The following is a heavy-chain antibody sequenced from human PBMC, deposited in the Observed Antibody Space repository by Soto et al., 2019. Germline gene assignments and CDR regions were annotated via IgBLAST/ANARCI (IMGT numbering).Heavy chain of an antibody. CDR1: GYTFTTYH. J-gene: IGHJ4*02. CDR3: ARGVGDLGDY. Sequence: QVQLVQSGAEVREPGASVKVSCKASGYTFTTYHINWVRQATGQGLEWMGWVSPSSGDTGYAQKFQGRVTMTRNPSMSTVYMELSSPRSEDSAVYYCARGVGDLGDYWGQGTLVTVSS. V-gene: IGHV1-8*01. D-gene: IGHD3-16*01. CDR2: VSPSSGDT.